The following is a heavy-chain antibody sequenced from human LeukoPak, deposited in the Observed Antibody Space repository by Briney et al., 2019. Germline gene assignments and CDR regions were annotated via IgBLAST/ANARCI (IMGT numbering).Heavy chain of an antibody. Sequence: SETLSLTCAVYGGSFSGYYWSWIRQPPGKGLEWIGEINHSGSTNYNPSLKSRVTILVDTSKNQFSLKLSSVTAADTAVYYCARAGYYCSGGSCYLFYFDYWGQGTLVTVSS. J-gene: IGHJ4*02. CDR2: INHSGST. CDR1: GGSFSGYY. CDR3: ARAGYYCSGGSCYLFYFDY. V-gene: IGHV4-34*01. D-gene: IGHD2-15*01.